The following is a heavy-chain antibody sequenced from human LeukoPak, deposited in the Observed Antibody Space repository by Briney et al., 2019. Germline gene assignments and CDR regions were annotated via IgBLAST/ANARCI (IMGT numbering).Heavy chain of an antibody. CDR1: GGSISSYY. J-gene: IGHJ5*02. Sequence: KPSETLSLTCTVSGGSISSYYWSWIRQPPGKGLEWIGYIYYSGSTNYNPSLKSRVTISVDTSKNQFSLKLSSVTAADTAVYYCARHGRYSNWCDPWGQGTLVTVSS. V-gene: IGHV4-59*01. D-gene: IGHD1-14*01. CDR2: IYYSGST. CDR3: ARHGRYSNWCDP.